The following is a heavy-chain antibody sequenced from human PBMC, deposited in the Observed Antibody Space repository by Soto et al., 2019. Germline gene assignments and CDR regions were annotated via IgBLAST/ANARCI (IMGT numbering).Heavy chain of an antibody. CDR1: GGSISSYY. V-gene: IGHV4-59*01. D-gene: IGHD3-3*01. Sequence: KPSETLSLTCTVSGGSISSYYWSWIRQPPGKGLEWIGYIYYSGSTNYNPSLKSRVTISVDTSKNQFSLKLSSVTAADTAVYYCARGQSGVGGYYYYGMDVWGQGTTVTVSS. J-gene: IGHJ6*02. CDR3: ARGQSGVGGYYYYGMDV. CDR2: IYYSGST.